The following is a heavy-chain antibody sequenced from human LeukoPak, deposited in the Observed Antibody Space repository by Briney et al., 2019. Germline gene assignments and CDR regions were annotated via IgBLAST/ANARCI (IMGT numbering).Heavy chain of an antibody. J-gene: IGHJ4*02. CDR1: GFTLNNDA. CDR3: AREGNQWLN. D-gene: IGHD6-19*01. V-gene: IGHV3-23*01. Sequence: PGGSLRLSCAASGFTLNNDAMSWVRQAPGKGLEWVSAIISGGSTHYADSVKGRFTISRDNSKNTLFLQMNSLRADDTAVYYCAREGNQWLNWGQGILVTVSS. CDR2: IISGGST.